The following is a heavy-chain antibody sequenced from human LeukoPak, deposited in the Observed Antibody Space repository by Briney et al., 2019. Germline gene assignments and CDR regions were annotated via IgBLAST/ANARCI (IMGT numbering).Heavy chain of an antibody. CDR2: ISAYNGNT. D-gene: IGHD1-26*01. Sequence: GASVTVSCKASGYTFTSYGISWVRQAPGQGLEWMGWISAYNGNTNYAQKLQGRVTMTTDTSTSTAYMELRSLRFEDTAVYYCASELGQWELETRSYGMDVWGQGTTVTVSS. CDR1: GYTFTSYG. J-gene: IGHJ6*02. V-gene: IGHV1-18*01. CDR3: ASELGQWELETRSYGMDV.